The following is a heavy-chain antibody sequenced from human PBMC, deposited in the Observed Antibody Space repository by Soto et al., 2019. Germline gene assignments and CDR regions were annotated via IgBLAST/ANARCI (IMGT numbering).Heavy chain of an antibody. D-gene: IGHD3-22*01. V-gene: IGHV4-59*01. CDR3: ARLGHVYYYDSSGYREYFQH. Sequence: SETLSLTCTVSGGSISSYYWSWIRQPPGKGLEWIGYIYYSGSTNYNPSLKSRVTISVDTSKNQFSLKLSSVTAADTAVYYCARLGHVYYYDSSGYREYFQHWGQGALVTVSS. CDR2: IYYSGST. J-gene: IGHJ1*01. CDR1: GGSISSYY.